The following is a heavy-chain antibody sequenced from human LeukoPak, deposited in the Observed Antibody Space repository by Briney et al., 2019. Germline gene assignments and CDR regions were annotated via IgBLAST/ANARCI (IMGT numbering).Heavy chain of an antibody. CDR2: ISAYNGNT. Sequence: GASVKVSCKASGYTFTSYGISWVRQAPGQGLEWMGWISAYNGNTNYAQKLQGRVTMTTDTSTSTAYMELSSLRSEDTAVYYCARDVNAIAAAVFDYWGQGTLVTVSS. CDR1: GYTFTSYG. D-gene: IGHD6-13*01. J-gene: IGHJ4*02. V-gene: IGHV1-18*01. CDR3: ARDVNAIAAAVFDY.